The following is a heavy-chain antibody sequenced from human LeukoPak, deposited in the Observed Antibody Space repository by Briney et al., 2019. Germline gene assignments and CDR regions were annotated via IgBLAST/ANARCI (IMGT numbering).Heavy chain of an antibody. Sequence: GGSLRLSCAASGLTFGNYAMNWVRQAPVKGLEWESGVTGSGRTSYYADSVKGRFTISRDNSKNTLYLQMNSLRADDTALYYCAKEYSSGLYFDSWGQGTLVTVSS. CDR3: AKEYSSGLYFDS. D-gene: IGHD6-19*01. V-gene: IGHV3-23*01. CDR1: GLTFGNYA. CDR2: VTGSGRTS. J-gene: IGHJ4*02.